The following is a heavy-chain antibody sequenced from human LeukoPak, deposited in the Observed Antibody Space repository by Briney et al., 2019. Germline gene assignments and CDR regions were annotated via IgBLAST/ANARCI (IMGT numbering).Heavy chain of an antibody. V-gene: IGHV3-21*01. Sequence: GGSLRLSCAASGFTFSTYIMNWVRQAPGKGLEWVSLISSSSSYIYYADSLKGRITISRDNAKNSLYLQMNSLRAEDTAVYYCARDPNGSGSYSHFDYWGQGTLVTVSS. D-gene: IGHD3-10*01. CDR2: ISSSSSYI. CDR1: GFTFSTYI. J-gene: IGHJ4*02. CDR3: ARDPNGSGSYSHFDY.